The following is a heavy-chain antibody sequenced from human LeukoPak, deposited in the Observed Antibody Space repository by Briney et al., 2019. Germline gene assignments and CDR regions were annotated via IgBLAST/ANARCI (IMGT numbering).Heavy chain of an antibody. Sequence: ASVKVSCKASGYTFTGYYMHWVRQAPGQGLEWMGWIKPNSGGTKYSQKFQGGVTMTRDTSISTAYMELSRLSSDDTAVYYCARDMVRSTYFDYWGQGTLVTVSS. D-gene: IGHD3-10*01. J-gene: IGHJ4*02. V-gene: IGHV1-2*02. CDR2: IKPNSGGT. CDR3: ARDMVRSTYFDY. CDR1: GYTFTGYY.